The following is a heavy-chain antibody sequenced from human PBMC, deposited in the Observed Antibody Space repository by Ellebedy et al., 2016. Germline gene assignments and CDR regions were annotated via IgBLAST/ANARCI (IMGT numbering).Heavy chain of an antibody. D-gene: IGHD1-26*01. CDR3: ARRWELLPYYYYYGMDV. CDR2: ISSSSSTI. Sequence: GESLKISCAASGFTFSSYSMNWVRQAPGKGPERVSYISSSSSTIYYADSVKGRFTISRDNAKNSLYLQMNSLRDEDTAVYYCARRWELLPYYYYYGMDVWGQGTTVTVSS. CDR1: GFTFSSYS. V-gene: IGHV3-48*02. J-gene: IGHJ6*02.